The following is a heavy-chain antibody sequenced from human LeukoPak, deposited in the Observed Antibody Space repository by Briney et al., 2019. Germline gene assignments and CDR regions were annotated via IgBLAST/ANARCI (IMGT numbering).Heavy chain of an antibody. D-gene: IGHD3-3*01. CDR1: GFTFSRFN. CDR3: ARDSLVFGVVTTFDS. CDR2: ISTTSTI. V-gene: IGHV3-48*01. J-gene: IGHJ4*02. Sequence: GGSLRLSCAASGFTFSRFNMNWVRQAPGKGLEWIAYISTTSTIYCADSVRGRFSISRDSAKNSLYLQMNSLRAEDTAVYYCARDSLVFGVVTTFDSWGQGTLVTVSS.